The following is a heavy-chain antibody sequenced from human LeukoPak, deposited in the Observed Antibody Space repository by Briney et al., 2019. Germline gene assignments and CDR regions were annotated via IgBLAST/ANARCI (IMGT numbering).Heavy chain of an antibody. CDR2: IYHSGST. CDR1: GGSISSGGYY. Sequence: SQTLSLTCTVSGGSISSGGYYWSWIRQPPGKGLEWIGYIYHSGSTYYNPSLKSRVTISVDTSKNQFSLKLSSVTAADTAVYYCASRYCSGGSCYYYYGMDVWGQGTTVTVSS. CDR3: ASRYCSGGSCYYYYGMDV. D-gene: IGHD2-15*01. V-gene: IGHV4-30-2*05. J-gene: IGHJ6*02.